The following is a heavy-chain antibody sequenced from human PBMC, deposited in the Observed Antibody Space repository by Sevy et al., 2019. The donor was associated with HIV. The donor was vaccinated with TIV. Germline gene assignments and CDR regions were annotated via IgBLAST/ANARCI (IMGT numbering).Heavy chain of an antibody. Sequence: GGSLRLSCAGSGFTFSFYAMHWVRQAPGKGLEWMAVISYNGNNKKYADSVKGRFTISRDNSKNTVYLQMNSLRGEDTAAYYCAREGLVPTATPDRYYFYGMDIWGQGTTVTVSS. J-gene: IGHJ6*02. D-gene: IGHD2-2*01. CDR1: GFTFSFYA. V-gene: IGHV3-30*04. CDR3: AREGLVPTATPDRYYFYGMDI. CDR2: ISYNGNNK.